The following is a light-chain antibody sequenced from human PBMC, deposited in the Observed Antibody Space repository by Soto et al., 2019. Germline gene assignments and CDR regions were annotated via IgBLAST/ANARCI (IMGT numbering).Light chain of an antibody. J-gene: IGKJ1*01. CDR3: QHYNNWPPWT. CDR1: QSVTSN. V-gene: IGKV3-15*01. Sequence: EILLTQSPATLSLSPGERATLSCRASQSVTSNLAWYQQKPGQAPRLLIYGASTRATGIPARFSGSGSGTEFTLTISSLQSEDFAVYFCQHYNNWPPWTFGQGTKVDI. CDR2: GAS.